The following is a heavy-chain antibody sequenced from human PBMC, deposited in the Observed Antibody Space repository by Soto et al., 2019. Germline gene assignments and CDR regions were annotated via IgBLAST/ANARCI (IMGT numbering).Heavy chain of an antibody. CDR2: IDGVGAGT. Sequence: GGSLRLSCAASGFTFTNYWMHWVRQVPGKGLVWVSRIDGVGAGTSYSDSVRGRFTISRDNAENMLYLQMNSLRAEDTAVYYCTTLFEYWGQGTLVTVSS. CDR3: TTLFEY. J-gene: IGHJ4*02. V-gene: IGHV3-74*01. CDR1: GFTFTNYW.